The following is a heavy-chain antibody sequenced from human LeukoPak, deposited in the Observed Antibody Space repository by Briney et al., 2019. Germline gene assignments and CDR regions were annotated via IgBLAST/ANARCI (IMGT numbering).Heavy chain of an antibody. V-gene: IGHV1-18*01. Sequence: ASVKVSCKASGYTFTSYGISWVRQAPGQGLEWMGWISAYNGNTNYAQKLQGRVTMTTDTSTSTAYMELRNLRSDDTAVYYCARSRTRYCSSTSCALYYYYMDVWGKGTTVTVSS. CDR2: ISAYNGNT. D-gene: IGHD2-2*01. CDR3: ARSRTRYCSSTSCALYYYYMDV. CDR1: GYTFTSYG. J-gene: IGHJ6*03.